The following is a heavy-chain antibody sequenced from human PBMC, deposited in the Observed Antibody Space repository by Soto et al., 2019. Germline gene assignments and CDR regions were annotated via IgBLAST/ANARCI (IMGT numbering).Heavy chain of an antibody. CDR3: ARRGDFGDY. Sequence: ESGGGLVQPGGSLRLSCAASGFTFSTYSMNWVRQATGKGLEWVSYISSGGTTMLYADSVKGRFTISRDNAENSLYLQMNSLRAEDTAVYYCARRGDFGDYWGQGTLVTVSS. CDR1: GFTFSTYS. V-gene: IGHV3-48*01. CDR2: ISSGGTTM. J-gene: IGHJ4*02. D-gene: IGHD2-21*02.